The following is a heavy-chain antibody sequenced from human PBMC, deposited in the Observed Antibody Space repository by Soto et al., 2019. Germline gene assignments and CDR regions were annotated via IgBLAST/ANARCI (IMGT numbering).Heavy chain of an antibody. J-gene: IGHJ5*02. CDR3: ARDADYSSSWGVNNWFDP. D-gene: IGHD6-13*01. CDR1: GYTFTGYW. CDR2: INPNSGGT. V-gene: IGHV1-2*02. Sequence: GASVKVSCKASGYTFTGYWMHWVRQAPGEGLEWMGWINPNSGGTNYAQKFQGRVTMTRDTSISTAYMELSRLRSDDTAVYYCARDADYSSSWGVNNWFDPWGQGTLVTVSS.